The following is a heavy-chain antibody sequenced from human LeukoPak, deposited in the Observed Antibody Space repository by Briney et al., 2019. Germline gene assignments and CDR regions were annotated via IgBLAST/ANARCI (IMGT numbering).Heavy chain of an antibody. Sequence: GGSLRLSCAASGFTFSDHYMDWVRQAPGKGLEWVGRSRNKVNSYTTEYAASVKGRFTISRDESRNSLFLQMNSLKTEDTAVYYCTLSFGQLSFFDYWGQGTLVTVSS. J-gene: IGHJ4*02. D-gene: IGHD3-10*01. CDR1: GFTFSDHY. CDR3: TLSFGQLSFFDY. CDR2: SRNKVNSYTT. V-gene: IGHV3-72*01.